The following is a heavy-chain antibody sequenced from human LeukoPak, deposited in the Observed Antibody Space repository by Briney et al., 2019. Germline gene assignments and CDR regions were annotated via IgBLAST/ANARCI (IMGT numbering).Heavy chain of an antibody. CDR2: ISSSSSYI. CDR1: GFTFSSYA. V-gene: IGHV3-21*01. J-gene: IGHJ6*03. D-gene: IGHD3-3*01. CDR3: ARRGEGSGYRDYYYYYMDV. Sequence: PGGSLRLSCAASGFTFSSYAMSWVRQAPGKGLEWVSSISSSSSYIYYADSVKGRFTISRDNAKNSLYLQMNSLRAEDTAVYYCARRGEGSGYRDYYYYYMDVWGKGTTVTVSS.